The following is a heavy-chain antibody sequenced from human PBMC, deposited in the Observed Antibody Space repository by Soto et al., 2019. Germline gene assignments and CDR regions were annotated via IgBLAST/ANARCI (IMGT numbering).Heavy chain of an antibody. D-gene: IGHD6-13*01. CDR3: ASPGYSRSWYLFDD. V-gene: IGHV1-69*01. J-gene: IGHJ4*02. Sequence: QVQLVQSGAEVKKPGSSVKVSCKASGGTFSSYAISWVRQAPGQGLEWMGGIIPIFGTANYAQKFQGRVTITADEAPSTADRELSSRRSEDTAVDYCASPGYSRSWYLFDDWGQGTLVTVSS. CDR2: IIPIFGTA. CDR1: GGTFSSYA.